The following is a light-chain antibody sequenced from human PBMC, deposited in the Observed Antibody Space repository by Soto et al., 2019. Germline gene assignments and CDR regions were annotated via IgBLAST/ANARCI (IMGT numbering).Light chain of an antibody. CDR2: RNN. CDR1: SSNIGSNY. V-gene: IGLV1-47*01. CDR3: AAWDDSLSAWV. Sequence: QPVLTQPPSPSATPGQRVTISCSGTSSNIGSNYVFWYQQLPGAAPKLLIYRNNQRPSGVPDRFSGSKAGTSASLAISGLRSEDEADYYCAAWDDSLSAWVFGGGTKLTVL. J-gene: IGLJ3*02.